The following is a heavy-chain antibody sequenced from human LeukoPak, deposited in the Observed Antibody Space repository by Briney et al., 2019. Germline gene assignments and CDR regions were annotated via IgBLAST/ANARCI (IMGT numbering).Heavy chain of an antibody. J-gene: IGHJ6*02. D-gene: IGHD2-2*01. CDR3: AMTDIVVVPAANYDRDYYGMDV. CDR1: GFTFSSYA. CDR2: ISGSGGST. V-gene: IGHV3-23*01. Sequence: PGGSLRLSCAASGFTFSSYAMSWVRQAPGKGLEWVSAISGSGGSTYYADSVKGRFTISRDNSKNTLYLQMNSLRAEDTAVYYCAMTDIVVVPAANYDRDYYGMDVWGQGTTVTVSS.